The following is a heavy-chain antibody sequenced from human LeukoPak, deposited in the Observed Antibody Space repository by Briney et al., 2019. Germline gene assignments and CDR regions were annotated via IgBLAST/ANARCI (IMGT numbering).Heavy chain of an antibody. V-gene: IGHV6-1*01. D-gene: IGHD6-19*01. CDR2: TYYRFKWYN. CDR3: ARAVADTEGWFDY. CDR1: GGSVSSNTFA. J-gene: IGHJ4*02. Sequence: SQTLSLTCAISGGSVSSNTFAWNWIRQSPSRGLEWLGRTYYRFKWYNDYAVSVKSRITINPDTSKNQFSLQLNSVTPEDTAVYYCARAVADTEGWFDYWGQGTLVTVSS.